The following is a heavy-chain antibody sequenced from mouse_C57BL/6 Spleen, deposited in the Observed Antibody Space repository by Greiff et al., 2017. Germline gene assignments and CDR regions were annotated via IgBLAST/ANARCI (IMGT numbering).Heavy chain of an antibody. V-gene: IGHV5-17*01. CDR3: ARGPTTGGYYYAMDY. D-gene: IGHD2-12*01. CDR1: GFTFSDYG. Sequence: EVHLVESGGGLVKPGGSLKLSCAASGFTFSDYGMHWVRQAPEKGLEWVAYISSGSSTIYYADTVKGRFTISRDNAKNTLFLQMTSLRSEDTAMYYCARGPTTGGYYYAMDYWGQGTSVTVSS. J-gene: IGHJ4*01. CDR2: ISSGSSTI.